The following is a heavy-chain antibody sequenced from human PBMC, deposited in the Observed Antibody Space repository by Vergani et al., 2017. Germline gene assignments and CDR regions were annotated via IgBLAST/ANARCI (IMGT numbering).Heavy chain of an antibody. CDR2: IYPADSDT. Sequence: EVDLVQSGPEMRKPGESLKISCKGSEYSFGNYWIVWVRQMPGKGLEWMGIIYPADSDTRYSQSFQGQVTISADKSISTAFLQWDSLKASDTALYYCARHTTYTDSWGQGTLVTVSS. CDR1: EYSFGNYW. CDR3: ARHTTYTDS. V-gene: IGHV5-51*01. D-gene: IGHD1-1*01. J-gene: IGHJ4*02.